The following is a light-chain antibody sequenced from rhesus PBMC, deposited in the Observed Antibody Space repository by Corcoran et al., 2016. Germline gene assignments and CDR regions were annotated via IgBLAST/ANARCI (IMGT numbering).Light chain of an antibody. J-gene: IGKJ3*01. CDR3: LQHNSYPFT. Sequence: DIQMTQSPSSLSASVGDTVTITCRASQGLSSYLNWFQQKPGKAPKLLIFAASSLESGVPSRLSGSGSGTDFTLTISSLQPEDFAVYYCLQHNSYPFTFGPGTKLDIK. CDR1: QGLSSY. CDR2: AAS. V-gene: IGKV1-28*03.